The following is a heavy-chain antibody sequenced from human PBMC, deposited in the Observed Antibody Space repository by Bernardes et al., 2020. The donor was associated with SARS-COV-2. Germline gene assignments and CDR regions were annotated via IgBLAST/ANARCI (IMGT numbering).Heavy chain of an antibody. CDR1: GFTFSSYW. Sequence: SLILSCAASGFTFSSYWMHWVRQVPGRGLVWLSRIKTDGSTTNYADPVKGRFTISRDNAKNTLWLQMNSLRDEDTAMYYCARGASSGYRIDYWGPGTLVTVSS. J-gene: IGHJ4*02. CDR2: IKTDGSTT. V-gene: IGHV3-74*01. CDR3: ARGASSGYRIDY. D-gene: IGHD6-25*01.